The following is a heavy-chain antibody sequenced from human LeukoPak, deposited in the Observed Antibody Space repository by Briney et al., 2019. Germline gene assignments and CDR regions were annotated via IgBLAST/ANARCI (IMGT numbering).Heavy chain of an antibody. Sequence: SETLSLTCTVSGYSISSNYYWGWIRQPPGKGLEWIGSIYHSGSTYYNPSLKSRVTISVDTSKNQFSLKLSSVTAADTAVYYCARGGYDYVWGSYRSSFDYWGQGTLVTVSS. V-gene: IGHV4-38-2*02. D-gene: IGHD3-16*02. CDR3: ARGGYDYVWGSYRSSFDY. CDR2: IYHSGST. CDR1: GYSISSNYY. J-gene: IGHJ4*02.